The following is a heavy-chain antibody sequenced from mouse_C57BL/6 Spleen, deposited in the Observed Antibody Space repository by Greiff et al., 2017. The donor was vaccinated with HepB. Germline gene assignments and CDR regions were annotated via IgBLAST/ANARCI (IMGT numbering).Heavy chain of an antibody. V-gene: IGHV1-7*01. J-gene: IGHJ3*01. CDR3: ARGTSGTGFAY. CDR2: INPSSGYT. CDR1: GYTFTSYW. D-gene: IGHD4-1*01. Sequence: VQLQQSGAELAKPGASVKLSCKASGYTFTSYWMHWVKQMPGPGLEWIGYINPSSGYTKYNQKFKDKATLTADKSSSTAYMQLSSLTYEDSAVYDCARGTSGTGFAYWGQGTLVTVSA.